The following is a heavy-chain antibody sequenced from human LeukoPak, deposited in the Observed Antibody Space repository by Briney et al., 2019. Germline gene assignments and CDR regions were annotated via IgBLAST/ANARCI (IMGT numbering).Heavy chain of an antibody. J-gene: IGHJ4*02. CDR1: GYTFTGYY. CDR2: IEPTSGGT. V-gene: IGHV1-2*02. D-gene: IGHD2-15*01. Sequence: ASVKVSCKASGYTFTGYYMHWVRQAPGQGLEWMGWIEPTSGGTNYAQKFQGRVTMTRDTSISTAYMELSRRRSDDTAVYYCARQRYVVVLAANPELGYWGQGTLVTVSS. CDR3: ARQRYVVVLAANPELGY.